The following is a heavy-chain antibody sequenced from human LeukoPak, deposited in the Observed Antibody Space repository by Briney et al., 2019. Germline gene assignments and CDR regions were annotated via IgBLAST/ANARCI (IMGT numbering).Heavy chain of an antibody. CDR3: ARDARVAAAGTLDY. D-gene: IGHD6-13*01. Sequence: PSETLSLTCTVSGGSISSSSYYWGWIRQPPGKGLEWIGSIYYSGSTYYNPSLKSRVTISVDTSKNQFSLKLSSVTAADTAVYYCARDARVAAAGTLDYWGQGTLVTVSS. CDR1: GGSISSSSYY. CDR2: IYYSGST. J-gene: IGHJ4*02. V-gene: IGHV4-39*07.